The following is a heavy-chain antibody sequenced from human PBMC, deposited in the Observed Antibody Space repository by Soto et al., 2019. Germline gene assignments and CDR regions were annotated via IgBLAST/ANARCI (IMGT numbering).Heavy chain of an antibody. Sequence: GGSLRLSCATSGFTFSSSSMNLVRQAPGKRLEWVSSISGTSDNIDYADAVKGRFTISRDNAKNSLYLQMNSLRDEDTAVYYRARVIMDVWGQGTTVTVSS. V-gene: IGHV3-21*01. CDR1: GFTFSSSS. CDR3: ARVIMDV. CDR2: ISGTSDNI. J-gene: IGHJ6*02.